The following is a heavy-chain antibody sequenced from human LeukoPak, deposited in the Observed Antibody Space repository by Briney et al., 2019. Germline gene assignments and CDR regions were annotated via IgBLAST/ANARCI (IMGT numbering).Heavy chain of an antibody. CDR1: GGSISSGDDY. CDR2: IYSGTT. V-gene: IGHV4-30-4*01. J-gene: IGHJ4*02. CDR3: ARLVGYYSRGSCYHFDY. Sequence: SQTLPLTCTVSGGSISSGDDYWSWIRQPPGKGLEWIGYIYSGTTYYNPSLKSRASISVDTSKNQFSLKLSSVTAADTAVYFCARLVGYYSRGSCYHFDYWGQGSLVTVSS. D-gene: IGHD2-15*01.